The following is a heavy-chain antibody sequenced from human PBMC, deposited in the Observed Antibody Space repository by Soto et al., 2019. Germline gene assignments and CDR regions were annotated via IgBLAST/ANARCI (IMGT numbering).Heavy chain of an antibody. CDR1: GGAISGRSNY. V-gene: IGHV4-39*07. Sequence: SETLSLTCAVSGGAISGRSNYSGWIRQPPGKGLEYIGSIYSGGSTYYNPSLKSRVTISVDTSKSQFSMRLSSVTAADTAVYYCARTPLLWGQGTLVTVSS. CDR3: ARTPLL. CDR2: IYSGGST. J-gene: IGHJ4*02. D-gene: IGHD1-26*01.